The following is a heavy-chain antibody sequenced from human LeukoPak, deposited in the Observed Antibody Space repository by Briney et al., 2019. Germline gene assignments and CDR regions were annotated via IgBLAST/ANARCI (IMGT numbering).Heavy chain of an antibody. Sequence: GGSLRLSCAASGFTVSSNYMSWVRQAPGKGLEWVAVISYDGSNKYYAGSVKGRFTISRDNSKNTLYLQMNSLRAEDTAVYYCAKDYYDSSGYYSAHFDYWGQGTLVTVSS. CDR2: ISYDGSNK. CDR1: GFTVSSNY. D-gene: IGHD3-22*01. V-gene: IGHV3-30*18. J-gene: IGHJ4*02. CDR3: AKDYYDSSGYYSAHFDY.